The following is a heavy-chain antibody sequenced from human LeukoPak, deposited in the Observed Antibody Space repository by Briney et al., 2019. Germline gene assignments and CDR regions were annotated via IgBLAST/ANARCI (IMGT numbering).Heavy chain of an antibody. CDR3: ARVGVGATTFDY. Sequence: SETLSLTCAVYGGSFSGYYWSWIRQPPGKGLEWIGEINHSGSTNYNPSLKSRVTISVDASKNQFSLRLSSVTAADTAVYYCARVGVGATTFDYWGQGTLVTVSS. CDR1: GGSFSGYY. V-gene: IGHV4-34*01. D-gene: IGHD1-26*01. CDR2: INHSGST. J-gene: IGHJ4*02.